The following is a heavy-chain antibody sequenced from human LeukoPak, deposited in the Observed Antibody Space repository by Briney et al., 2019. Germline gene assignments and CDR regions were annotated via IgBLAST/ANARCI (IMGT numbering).Heavy chain of an antibody. D-gene: IGHD3-10*01. CDR3: ARKNLGEDNAFDI. CDR2: INGDGSTT. CDR1: GFTFSSYR. J-gene: IGHJ3*02. Sequence: GGSLRLSCAAPGFTFSSYRMYCVRQAPGKGLVWVSRINGDGSTTTYAGSVKGRFTFSRDNAKNTLYLQMNSLRAQDTAVYICARKNLGEDNAFDIWGPGTMVTVSS. V-gene: IGHV3-74*01.